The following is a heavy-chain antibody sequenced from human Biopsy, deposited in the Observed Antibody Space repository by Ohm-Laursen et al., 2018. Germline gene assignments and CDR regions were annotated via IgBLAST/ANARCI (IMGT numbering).Heavy chain of an antibody. CDR3: ARHPTGFWFDP. CDR1: RDSISNYY. J-gene: IGHJ5*02. Sequence: SDTLSLTCAVSRDSISNYYWTWIRQSPGKGLEWIGYIYYTGSTNYNPSLKSRVSISVDTSKNQFSLNLNSVTASDTALYYCARHPTGFWFDPWGQGTLVIVSS. CDR2: IYYTGST. V-gene: IGHV4-59*08.